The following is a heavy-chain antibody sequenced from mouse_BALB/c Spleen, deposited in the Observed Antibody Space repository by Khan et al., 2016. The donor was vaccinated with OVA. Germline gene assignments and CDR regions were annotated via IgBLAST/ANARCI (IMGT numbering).Heavy chain of an antibody. CDR1: GFSLTAYG. V-gene: IGHV2-6-7*01. CDR2: IWGDGST. J-gene: IGHJ3*01. Sequence: QVQLKESGPGLVAPSQNLSITCTVSGFSLTAYGVNWVRQSPRKGLEWLGMIWGDGSTDYNSALKSRLSISKDNSKSQVFLKMNSLQTDDTARYYGARERRLGGFAYWGQGTLVTVSA. D-gene: IGHD3-3*01. CDR3: ARERRLGGFAY.